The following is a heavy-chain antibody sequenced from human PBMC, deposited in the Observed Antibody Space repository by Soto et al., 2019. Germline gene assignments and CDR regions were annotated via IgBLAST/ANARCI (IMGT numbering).Heavy chain of an antibody. Sequence: VQLVESGGGVVQPGRSLRLSCAASGFTFSSYGMHWVRQAPGKGLEWVAVISYDGSNKYYADSVKGRFTISRDNSKNTLYLQMNSLRAEDTAVYYCAKGRTGTYYYGMDVWGQGTTVTVSS. V-gene: IGHV3-30*18. CDR3: AKGRTGTYYYGMDV. D-gene: IGHD1-7*01. J-gene: IGHJ6*02. CDR2: ISYDGSNK. CDR1: GFTFSSYG.